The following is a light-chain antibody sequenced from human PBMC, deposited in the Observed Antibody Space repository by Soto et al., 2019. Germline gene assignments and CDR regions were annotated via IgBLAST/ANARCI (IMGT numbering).Light chain of an antibody. CDR2: EVR. Sequence: QSALTQPASVSGSPGQSITISCTGTSSDVGGYNYVSWYQQHPGKAPKLMIYEVRNRPSGVSNRFSGSKSGTTASLTISGLQAEDEADYYCSSDTDTGTHVLFGGGTKLTVL. V-gene: IGLV2-14*01. J-gene: IGLJ2*01. CDR1: SSDVGGYNY. CDR3: SSDTDTGTHVL.